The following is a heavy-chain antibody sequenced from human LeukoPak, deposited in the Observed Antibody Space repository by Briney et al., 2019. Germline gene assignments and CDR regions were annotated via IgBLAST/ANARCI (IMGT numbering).Heavy chain of an antibody. CDR2: ISSSGRNI. CDR1: GFTFSNYK. D-gene: IGHD5-18*01. Sequence: ILSWAAAGFTFSNYKFRWVQQAPGKVLEWVSYISSSGRNIYYADSVKGRFTFSRDNAKNSLYLQMNSLRAEDTAVYYCARDLVQLWSKDFWGQGTLVTVSS. V-gene: IGHV3-48*03. J-gene: IGHJ4*02. CDR3: ARDLVQLWSKDF.